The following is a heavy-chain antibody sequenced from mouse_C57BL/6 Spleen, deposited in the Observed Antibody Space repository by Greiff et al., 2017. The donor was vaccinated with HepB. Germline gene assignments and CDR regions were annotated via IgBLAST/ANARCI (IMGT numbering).Heavy chain of an antibody. CDR2: IYPSDSET. Sequence: VQLQQPGAELVRPGSSVKLSCKASGYTFTSYWMDWVKQRPGQGLEWIGNIYPSDSETHYNQKFKDKATLTVDKSSSTAYMQLSSLTSEDSAVYYYAKACYDGNYGYFDGWGTGTTVTVSS. CDR3: AKACYDGNYGYFDG. CDR1: GYTFTSYW. V-gene: IGHV1-61*01. J-gene: IGHJ1*03. D-gene: IGHD2-1*01.